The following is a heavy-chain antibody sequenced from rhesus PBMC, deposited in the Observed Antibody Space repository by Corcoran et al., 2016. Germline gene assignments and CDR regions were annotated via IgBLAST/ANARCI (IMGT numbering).Heavy chain of an antibody. CDR1: GFTFSSYG. CDR3: AKVGGSWGY. J-gene: IGHJ4*01. CDR2: IIFCGGST. Sequence: EVQLVESGGGLAKPGGSLRLACAASGFTFSSYGMNWVRQTPGKGLDGLSAIIFCGGSTYYADSVKGRFTISRDNSKNTLSLQMNSLRAEDTAVYYCAKVGGSWGYWGQGVLVTVSS. D-gene: IGHD6-25*01. V-gene: IGHV3S42*01.